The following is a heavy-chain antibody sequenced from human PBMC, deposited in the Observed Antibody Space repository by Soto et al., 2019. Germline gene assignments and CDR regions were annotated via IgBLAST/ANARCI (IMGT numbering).Heavy chain of an antibody. D-gene: IGHD5-18*01. J-gene: IGHJ4*02. Sequence: ASVKVSCKASGYTFTGYYMHCVRQAPGQGLEWMGWINPNSGGTNYAQKFQGWVTMTRDTSISTAYMELSRLRSDDTAVYYCARVDTAMVIWGIFDYWGQGTLVTVSS. CDR3: ARVDTAMVIWGIFDY. CDR2: INPNSGGT. CDR1: GYTFTGYY. V-gene: IGHV1-2*04.